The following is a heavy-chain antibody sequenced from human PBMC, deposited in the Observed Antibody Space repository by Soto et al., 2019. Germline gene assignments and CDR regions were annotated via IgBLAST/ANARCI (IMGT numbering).Heavy chain of an antibody. CDR2: ISAYNGNT. V-gene: IGHV1-18*01. Sequence: QVQLVQSGAEVKKPGASVKVSCKASGYTFTSYGISWVRQAPGQGLEWMGWISAYNGNTNYAQKLQGRVTMTTDTATSTAYMELRSLRSDDTAVYYCARTVFSIAAAGTGWFDPWGQGTLVTVSS. CDR3: ARTVFSIAAAGTGWFDP. J-gene: IGHJ5*02. CDR1: GYTFTSYG. D-gene: IGHD6-13*01.